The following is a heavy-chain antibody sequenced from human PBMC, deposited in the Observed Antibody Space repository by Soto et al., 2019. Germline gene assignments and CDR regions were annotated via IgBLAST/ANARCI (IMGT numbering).Heavy chain of an antibody. CDR2: ISGSGGSP. J-gene: IGHJ4*02. CDR1: GFTFSSYT. CDR3: AKARCSSTTFYVPDY. V-gene: IGHV3-23*01. D-gene: IGHD2-2*01. Sequence: EVQLLESGGGLVQPGGSLRLSCAASGFTFSSYTMSWVRQAPGKGLEWVSVISGSGGSPYYADSVQGRFTISRDNPKNTLYLQMNSLRAEDTAIYYCAKARCSSTTFYVPDYWGQGTLVTVSS.